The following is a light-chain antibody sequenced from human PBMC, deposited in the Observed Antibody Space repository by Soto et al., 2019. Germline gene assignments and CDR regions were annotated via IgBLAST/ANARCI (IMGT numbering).Light chain of an antibody. CDR3: QKYNSAPIT. CDR2: AAS. CDR1: QGISNY. V-gene: IGKV1-27*01. Sequence: DIQMTQSPSSMSASVGDRVTITCRASQGISNYLAWYQQKPGKVPKLLIYAASTLQSGVPSRFSGSGSGTDFTLTISSLQPEDVATYYCQKYNSAPITVGQGTRLDIK. J-gene: IGKJ5*01.